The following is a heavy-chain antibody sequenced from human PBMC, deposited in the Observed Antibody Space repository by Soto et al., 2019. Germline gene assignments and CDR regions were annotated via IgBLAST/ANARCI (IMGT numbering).Heavy chain of an antibody. Sequence: PSETLSLTCTVSDGSISGFYWSWLRQPPGKGLEWIAYIVSSGTTNYNPSLKSRVTLSVDTSKNQFSLKLTSLTAADSAVYYCARAPMVITRSYFDQWGQGTPVTVSS. J-gene: IGHJ4*02. V-gene: IGHV4-59*01. CDR1: DGSISGFY. CDR3: ARAPMVITRSYFDQ. CDR2: IVSSGTT. D-gene: IGHD3-22*01.